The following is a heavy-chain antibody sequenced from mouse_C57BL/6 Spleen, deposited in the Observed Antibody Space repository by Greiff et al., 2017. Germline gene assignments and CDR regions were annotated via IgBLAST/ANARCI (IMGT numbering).Heavy chain of an antibody. CDR1: GYTFTSYW. Sequence: VQLQQSGAELVKPGASVKLSCKASGYTFTSYWMQWVKQRPGQGLEWIGEIDPSDSYTNYNQKFKGKATLTVDTSSSTAYMQLSSLTSEDSAVYYCARRGGNSSYWYFDVCGTGTTVTVSS. V-gene: IGHV1-50*01. CDR2: IDPSDSYT. CDR3: ARRGGNSSYWYFDV. D-gene: IGHD2-1*01. J-gene: IGHJ1*03.